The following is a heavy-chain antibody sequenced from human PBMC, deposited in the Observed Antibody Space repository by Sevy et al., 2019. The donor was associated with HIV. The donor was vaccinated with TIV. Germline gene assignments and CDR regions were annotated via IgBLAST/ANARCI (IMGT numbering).Heavy chain of an antibody. J-gene: IGHJ4*02. V-gene: IGHV3-21*04. CDR1: GFAFYDYS. Sequence: GGSLRLSCAASGFAFYDYSMSWIRQAPGKGLEWVATLSISCVKIHYADSVKGRFTISRDDSKNSFYLQMDNLRVEDTALYCCAREGSTKHFDYWGQGTRVTVSS. D-gene: IGHD1-26*01. CDR2: LSISCVKI. CDR3: AREGSTKHFDY.